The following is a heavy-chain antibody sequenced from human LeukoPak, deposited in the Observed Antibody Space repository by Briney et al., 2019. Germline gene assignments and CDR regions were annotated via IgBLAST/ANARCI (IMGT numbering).Heavy chain of an antibody. CDR2: ISGSGGST. CDR3: ANGWSPDY. CDR1: GFTVSSNY. J-gene: IGHJ4*02. D-gene: IGHD2-15*01. Sequence: GGSLRLSCAASGFTVSSNYMSWVRQAPGKGLEWVSGISGSGGSTYYADSVKGRLTIFRDNSKNTLYLQMNSLRAEDTAVYHCANGWSPDYWGRGTLVTVS. V-gene: IGHV3-23*01.